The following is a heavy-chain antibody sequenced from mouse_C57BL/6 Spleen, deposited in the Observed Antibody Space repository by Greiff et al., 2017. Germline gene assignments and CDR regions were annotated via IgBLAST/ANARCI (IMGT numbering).Heavy chain of an antibody. CDR1: GYTFTSYW. D-gene: IGHD1-1*01. J-gene: IGHJ3*01. V-gene: IGHV1-55*01. CDR3: ARYYYGSSPWFAY. CDR2: IYPGSGST. Sequence: QVQLQQPGAELVKPGASVKMSCKASGYTFTSYWITWVKQRPGQGLEWIGDIYPGSGSTNYNEKFKSKATRTVDTSSSTAYMQLSSLTSEDSAVYYCARYYYGSSPWFAYWGQGTLVTVSA.